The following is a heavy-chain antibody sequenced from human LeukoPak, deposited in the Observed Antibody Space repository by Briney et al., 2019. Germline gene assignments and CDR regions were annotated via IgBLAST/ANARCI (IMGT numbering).Heavy chain of an antibody. J-gene: IGHJ5*02. D-gene: IGHD3-3*01. CDR3: AQYYAGGWFDP. V-gene: IGHV4-4*09. Sequence: SETLSLTCTVSGDSISSHHWSWIRQPPGKGLEWIGYIYISGSTNYNPSLKSRVTISVDTSKNQFSLKLSSVTAADTAVYYCAQYYAGGWFDPWGQGTLVTVSS. CDR2: IYISGST. CDR1: GDSISSHH.